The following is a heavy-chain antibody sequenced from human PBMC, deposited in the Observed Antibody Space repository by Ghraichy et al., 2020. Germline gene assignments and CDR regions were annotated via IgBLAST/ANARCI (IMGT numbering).Heavy chain of an antibody. CDR2: ISYDGNKK. CDR3: AKDRNYYGSGYYYGMDV. J-gene: IGHJ6*02. Sequence: EGSLRLSCAASGFTFSDYGMHWVRQAPGKGLEWVAVISYDGNKKYYADSVKGRFTISRDNSTNTLYLQMNSLRAEDTAVYYCAKDRNYYGSGYYYGMDVWGQGTTVTVSS. CDR1: GFTFSDYG. V-gene: IGHV3-30*18. D-gene: IGHD3-10*01.